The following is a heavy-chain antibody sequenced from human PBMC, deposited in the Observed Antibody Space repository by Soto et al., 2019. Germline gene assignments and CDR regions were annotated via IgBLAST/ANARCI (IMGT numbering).Heavy chain of an antibody. Sequence: QVQLVQSGAEVKKPGASVKVSCKASGYTFTSYGISWVRQAPGQGLEWMGRISPYNGNTNYAQKLQGRVTMTTDTSTTTAYMERRSLRSDDTAVYFCARDRGYNWNDGWFDPWGQGTLVTVSS. CDR3: ARDRGYNWNDGWFDP. J-gene: IGHJ5*02. V-gene: IGHV1-18*01. CDR2: ISPYNGNT. D-gene: IGHD1-20*01. CDR1: GYTFTSYG.